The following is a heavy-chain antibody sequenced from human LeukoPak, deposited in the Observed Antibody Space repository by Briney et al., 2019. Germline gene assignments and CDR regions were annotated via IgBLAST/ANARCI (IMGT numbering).Heavy chain of an antibody. CDR2: IYTSGST. Sequence: PSETLSLTCTVSGDSISSGDYYWSWIRQPAGKGLEWIGRIYTSGSTNYNPSLKSRVTMSVDTSKNQFSLKLSSVTAADTAVYYCARDQSSGWYRRGAFDIWGQGTMVTVSS. CDR1: GDSISSGDYY. J-gene: IGHJ3*02. V-gene: IGHV4-61*02. D-gene: IGHD6-19*01. CDR3: ARDQSSGWYRRGAFDI.